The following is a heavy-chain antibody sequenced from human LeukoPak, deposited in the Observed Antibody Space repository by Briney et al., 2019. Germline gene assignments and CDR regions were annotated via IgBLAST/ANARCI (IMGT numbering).Heavy chain of an antibody. CDR3: ARGIVGATGWFDP. J-gene: IGHJ5*02. D-gene: IGHD1-26*01. CDR1: GGSISSGGYY. Sequence: ASETLSLTCTVSGGSISSGGYYWRWIRQHPGKGLEWIGYIYYSGSTYYNPSLKSRVSISVDTSKNQFSLKLSSVTAADTAVYYCARGIVGATGWFDPWGQGTLVTVSS. V-gene: IGHV4-31*03. CDR2: IYYSGST.